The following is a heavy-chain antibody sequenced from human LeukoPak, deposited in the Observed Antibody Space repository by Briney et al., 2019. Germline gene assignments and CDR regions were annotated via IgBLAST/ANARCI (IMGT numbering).Heavy chain of an antibody. CDR1: GYAFTHYD. CDR3: ARGHGSAFDP. Sequence: ASVKDSCKTTGYAFTHYDINWVRQAAGQGLEWMGWMHPDNGKTGYAQKFQGRVTMTRNTSITTAYMELRSLRSDDTAVYYCARGHGSAFDPWGQGTLVTVSS. D-gene: IGHD3-10*01. V-gene: IGHV1-8*01. J-gene: IGHJ5*02. CDR2: MHPDNGKT.